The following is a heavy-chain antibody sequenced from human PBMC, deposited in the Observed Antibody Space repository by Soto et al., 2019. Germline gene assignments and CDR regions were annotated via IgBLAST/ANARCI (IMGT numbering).Heavy chain of an antibody. CDR3: AAAQPNYDFWRGYSYYGMDV. CDR1: GFTFTRSA. V-gene: IGHV1-58*01. Sequence: ASVKVSCKASGFTFTRSAVQWVRQARGQRLEWIGWIVVGSGNTNYAQKFQERVTITRDMSTSTAYMELSSLRSQDTAVYYCAAAQPNYDFWRGYSYYGMDVWG. CDR2: IVVGSGNT. D-gene: IGHD3-3*01. J-gene: IGHJ6*02.